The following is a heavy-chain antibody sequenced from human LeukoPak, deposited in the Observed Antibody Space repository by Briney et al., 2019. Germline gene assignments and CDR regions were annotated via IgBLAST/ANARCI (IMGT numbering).Heavy chain of an antibody. Sequence: ASVKVSCKASGYTFTSYGITWVRQAPGQGLEWMGWINTYNGNTNYAQRLQGRVTMTTDTSTSTAYMELRGLRSDDTAVYYCARGALCSSTSCYGDFDYWGQGTLVTVSS. CDR2: INTYNGNT. CDR3: ARGALCSSTSCYGDFDY. V-gene: IGHV1-18*01. D-gene: IGHD2-2*01. J-gene: IGHJ4*02. CDR1: GYTFTSYG.